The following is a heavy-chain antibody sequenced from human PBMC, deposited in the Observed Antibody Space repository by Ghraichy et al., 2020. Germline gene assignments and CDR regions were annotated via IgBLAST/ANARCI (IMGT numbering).Heavy chain of an antibody. Sequence: ASVKVSCKASGYTFTRYYMHWVRQAPGQGMEWMGIINPSGGGTTYEQKFQGRVTMTRDTYTSTVYMELSSLRYEDTAMYYCASYGSGRESYFDYWGQGTLVTVSS. CDR2: INPSGGGT. CDR1: GYTFTRYY. V-gene: IGHV1-46*01. J-gene: IGHJ4*02. CDR3: ASYGSGRESYFDY. D-gene: IGHD3-10*01.